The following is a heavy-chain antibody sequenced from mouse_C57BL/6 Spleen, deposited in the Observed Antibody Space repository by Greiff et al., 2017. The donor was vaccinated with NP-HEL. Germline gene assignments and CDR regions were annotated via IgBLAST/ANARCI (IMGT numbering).Heavy chain of an antibody. CDR1: GYTFTSYW. V-gene: IGHV1-53*01. J-gene: IGHJ3*01. CDR3: ARSAAAQATLAY. Sequence: VQLQQSGTELVKPGASVKLSCKASGYTFTSYWMHWVKQRPGQGLEWIGNINPSNGGTNYNEKFKSKATLTVDKSSSTAYMQLGSLTSEDSAVYYCARSAAAQATLAYWGQGTLVTVSA. D-gene: IGHD3-2*02. CDR2: INPSNGGT.